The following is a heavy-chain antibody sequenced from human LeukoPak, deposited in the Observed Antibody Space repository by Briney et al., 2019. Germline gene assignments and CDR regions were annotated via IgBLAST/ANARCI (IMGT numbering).Heavy chain of an antibody. CDR2: IIPIFGTA. V-gene: IGHV1-69*05. D-gene: IGHD6-13*01. Sequence: ASVKVSCKASGFTFTAYYMHWVRQAPGQGLEWMGRIIPIFGTANYAQKFQGRVTITTDESTSTAYMELSSLRSEDTAVYYCARSGHSSSWYYFDYWGQGTLVTVSS. J-gene: IGHJ4*02. CDR3: ARSGHSSSWYYFDY. CDR1: GFTFTAYY.